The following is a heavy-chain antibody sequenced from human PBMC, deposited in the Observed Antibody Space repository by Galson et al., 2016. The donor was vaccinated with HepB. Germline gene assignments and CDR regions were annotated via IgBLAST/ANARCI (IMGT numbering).Heavy chain of an antibody. CDR3: ARDMAGYNWIDF. J-gene: IGHJ4*02. Sequence: SLRLSCAASGFNFNTYDMNWVPQAPGKGLEWVSYISRTSSYIYYADSVRGRFTISRDNAKNSLFLQLNSLRAADTAIYYCARDMAGYNWIDFWGLGTLVTVSS. V-gene: IGHV3-21*01. D-gene: IGHD5-24*01. CDR2: ISRTSSYI. CDR1: GFNFNTYD.